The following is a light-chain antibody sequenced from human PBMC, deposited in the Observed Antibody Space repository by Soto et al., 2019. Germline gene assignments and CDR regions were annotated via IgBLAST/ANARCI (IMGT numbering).Light chain of an antibody. V-gene: IGKV1-5*03. Sequence: DIQMTQSPSTLSASVGDRVTITCRASQSISSWLAWYQQKPGKAPTLLIYKASSLESGVPSRFSGSGSGTEFTLTISSLQPDDFATYYCQQYNSCPYTFGQGTKLEIK. J-gene: IGKJ2*01. CDR1: QSISSW. CDR3: QQYNSCPYT. CDR2: KAS.